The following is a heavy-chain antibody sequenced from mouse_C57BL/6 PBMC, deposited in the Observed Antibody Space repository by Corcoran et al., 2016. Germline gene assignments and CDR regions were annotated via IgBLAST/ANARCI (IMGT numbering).Heavy chain of an antibody. D-gene: IGHD1-1*02. CDR3: ARYGEAMDY. V-gene: IGHV1-19*01. Sequence: EVQLQQSGPVLVKPGASVKMSCKASGYTFTDYYMNWVKQSHGKSLEWIGVINPYNGGTSYNQKFKGKATLTVDKSSSTAYMELNSLTSEDSAVYYCARYGEAMDYWGQGTSVTVSS. J-gene: IGHJ4*01. CDR2: INPYNGGT. CDR1: GYTFTDYY.